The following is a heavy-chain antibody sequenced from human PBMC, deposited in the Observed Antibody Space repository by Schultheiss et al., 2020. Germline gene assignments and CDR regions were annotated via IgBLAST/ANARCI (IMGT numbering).Heavy chain of an antibody. V-gene: IGHV1-69*06. CDR2: IIPIFGTA. Sequence: AVKVSFKASGYTFTSYAMHWVRQAPGQGLEWMGGIIPIFGTANYAQKFQGRVTITADKSTSTAYMELSSLRSEDTAVYYCARDLYYDSSGYGAFDIWGQGTMVTVSS. D-gene: IGHD3-22*01. J-gene: IGHJ3*02. CDR3: ARDLYYDSSGYGAFDI. CDR1: GYTFTSYA.